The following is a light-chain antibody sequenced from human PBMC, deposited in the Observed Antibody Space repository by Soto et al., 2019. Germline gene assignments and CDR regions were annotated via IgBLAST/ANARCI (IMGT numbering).Light chain of an antibody. CDR2: GAS. CDR1: QSVTSN. CDR3: QQYGSSPQIT. V-gene: IGKV3-15*01. J-gene: IGKJ5*01. Sequence: EIVMTQSPATLSVSPGERATLSCRASQSVTSNLAWYQQKPGQPPRRLIYGASTRATGIPARFSGSGSGTEFTLTISSLQSEDFAVYYCQQYGSSPQITFGQGTRLEIK.